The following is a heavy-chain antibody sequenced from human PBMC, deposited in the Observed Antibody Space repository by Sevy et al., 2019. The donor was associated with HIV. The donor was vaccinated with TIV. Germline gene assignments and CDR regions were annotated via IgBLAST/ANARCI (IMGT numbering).Heavy chain of an antibody. CDR2: VNGSGGRT. D-gene: IGHD4-17*01. CDR3: AKDTTVTTREDY. J-gene: IGHJ4*02. Sequence: GWSLRLSCAASGFTFSSYAMSWVRQAPGKGLEWVSAVNGSGGRTYYADSVKGRFTISRDNSKNTRYLQMNSLRAEDKDVYYCAKDTTVTTREDYWGQGTLVTVSS. V-gene: IGHV3-23*01. CDR1: GFTFSSYA.